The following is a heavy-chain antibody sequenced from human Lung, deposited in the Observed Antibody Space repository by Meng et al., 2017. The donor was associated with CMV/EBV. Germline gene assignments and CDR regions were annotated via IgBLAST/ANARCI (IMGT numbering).Heavy chain of an antibody. Sequence: GGSLRLSCAASGFTFSTYTMNWVRQAPGKGLEWVSDISTSSSTIYYADSVKGRFTISRDNAKNSLYLQMNSLRAEDTAVYYCAGGVPAAIGYYDFWSGYLYGMDVWGQGTTVTSAS. J-gene: IGHJ6*01. V-gene: IGHV3-48*04. CDR2: ISTSSSTI. D-gene: IGHD3-3*01. CDR1: GFTFSTYT. CDR3: AGGVPAAIGYYDFWSGYLYGMDV.